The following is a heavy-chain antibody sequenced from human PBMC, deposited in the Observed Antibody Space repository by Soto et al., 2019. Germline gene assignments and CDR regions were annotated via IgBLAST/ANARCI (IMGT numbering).Heavy chain of an antibody. CDR3: ARDYYDSSGYLGPYY. Sequence: PSETLSLTCAVYGGSFSGYYWSWIRQPPGKGLEWIGEINHSGSTYYNPSLKSRVTISVDRSKNQFSLKLSSVTAADTAVYYCARDYYDSSGYLGPYYWGQGTLVTVSS. CDR1: GGSFSGYY. V-gene: IGHV4-34*01. J-gene: IGHJ4*02. D-gene: IGHD3-22*01. CDR2: INHSGST.